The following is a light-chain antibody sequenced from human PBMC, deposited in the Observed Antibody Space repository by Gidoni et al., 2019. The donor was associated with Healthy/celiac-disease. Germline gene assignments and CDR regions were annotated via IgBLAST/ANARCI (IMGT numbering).Light chain of an antibody. Sequence: DIQMTQSPSSLSASVGDRVTITCRASQSISSYLNWYQQKPGKAPKLLIYAASSLQCGVPSRFSGSGPGTDFTLTISSLQPEDFATYYCQQSYSTPWTFGQGTKVEIK. J-gene: IGKJ1*01. V-gene: IGKV1-39*01. CDR3: QQSYSTPWT. CDR1: QSISSY. CDR2: AAS.